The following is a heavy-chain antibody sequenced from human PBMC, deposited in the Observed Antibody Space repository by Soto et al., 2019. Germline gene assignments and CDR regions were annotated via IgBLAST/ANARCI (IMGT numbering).Heavy chain of an antibody. D-gene: IGHD6-13*01. CDR3: ARGGTGRFLPRQLFPYES. Sequence: QVQLQQWGAGLLKPSETLSLTCGVFNGSLSGYYWSWIRQTPGKGLEWIGQISHSGSTNYNASLKSRLTISIDTSKNQFSLNLSSVTAADTAVYYCARGGTGRFLPRQLFPYESWGQGTRVTVSS. V-gene: IGHV4-34*01. CDR2: ISHSGST. CDR1: NGSLSGYY. J-gene: IGHJ5*02.